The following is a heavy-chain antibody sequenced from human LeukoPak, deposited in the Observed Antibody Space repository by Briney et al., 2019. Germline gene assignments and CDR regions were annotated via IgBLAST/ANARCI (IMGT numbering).Heavy chain of an antibody. CDR1: GGSISTYY. CDR2: MYYSGST. D-gene: IGHD2-15*01. V-gene: IGHV4-59*01. Sequence: SETLSLTCTVSGGSISTYYWSWIRQPPGKGLEWIGYMYYSGSTNYNPSLKSRVTISVDTSKNQFSLKLSSVTAADTAVYYCARDCSGGSCYANDAFDIWGQGTMVTVSS. CDR3: ARDCSGGSCYANDAFDI. J-gene: IGHJ3*02.